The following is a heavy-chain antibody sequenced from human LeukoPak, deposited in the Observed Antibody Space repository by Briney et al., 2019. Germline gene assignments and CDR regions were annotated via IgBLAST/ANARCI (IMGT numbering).Heavy chain of an antibody. CDR1: GFTFSSYG. J-gene: IGHJ4*02. CDR3: ALRDGYNLYYFDY. V-gene: IGHV3-30*03. Sequence: GGSLRLSCTASGFTFSSYGMHWVRQAPGKGLEWVAVISHDGSNKYYADSVKGRFTISRDNSKNTLYLQMNSLRAEDTAVYYCALRDGYNLYYFDYWGQGTLVTVSS. D-gene: IGHD5-12*01. CDR2: ISHDGSNK.